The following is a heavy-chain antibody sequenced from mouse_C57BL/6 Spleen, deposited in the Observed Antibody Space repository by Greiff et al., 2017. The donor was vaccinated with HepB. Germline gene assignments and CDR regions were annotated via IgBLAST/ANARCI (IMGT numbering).Heavy chain of an antibody. V-gene: IGHV1-42*01. J-gene: IGHJ1*03. CDR1: GYSFTGYY. CDR3: ARRITTVVAPGYFDV. CDR2: INPSTGGT. Sequence: EVKLMESGPELVKPGASVKISCKASGYSFTGYYMNWVKQSPEKSLEWIGEINPSTGGTTYNQKFKAKATLTVDKSSSTAYMQLKSLTSEDSAVYYCARRITTVVAPGYFDVWGTGTTVTVSS. D-gene: IGHD1-1*01.